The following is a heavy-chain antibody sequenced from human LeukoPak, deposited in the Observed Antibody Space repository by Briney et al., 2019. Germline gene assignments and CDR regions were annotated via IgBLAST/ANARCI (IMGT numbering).Heavy chain of an antibody. V-gene: IGHV3-23*01. CDR3: AQEAATYYDFWSAPGSAWFDP. CDR1: GFTFSSYA. D-gene: IGHD3-3*01. Sequence: GPLRLSCAASGFTFSSYAMTWVRQAPGKGLEWVSAIIVSGVTTYYADPVKARFTISRDNSKNTLYLQMNGLRAEHTAVYYWAQEAATYYDFWSAPGSAWFDPWGQGALVTVSS. CDR2: IIVSGVTT. J-gene: IGHJ5*02.